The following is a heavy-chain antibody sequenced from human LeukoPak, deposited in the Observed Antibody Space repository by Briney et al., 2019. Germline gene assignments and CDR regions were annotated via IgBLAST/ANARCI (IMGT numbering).Heavy chain of an antibody. D-gene: IGHD2-15*01. Sequence: SVKVSCKASGGTFSSYAISWVRQAPGQGLEWMGGIIPIFGTANYAQKFQGRVTITADKSTSTAYMELSSLRSEDTAVYYCASVYVMGYCSGGSCHSGLDYWGQGTLVTVSS. CDR3: ASVYVMGYCSGGSCHSGLDY. J-gene: IGHJ4*02. V-gene: IGHV1-69*06. CDR1: GGTFSSYA. CDR2: IIPIFGTA.